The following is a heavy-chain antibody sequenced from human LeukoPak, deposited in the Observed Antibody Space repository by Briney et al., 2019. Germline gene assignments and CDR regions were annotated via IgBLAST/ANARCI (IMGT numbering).Heavy chain of an antibody. J-gene: IGHJ5*02. CDR1: GGSISTNGYY. Sequence: SETLSLTCTVSGGSISTNGYYWGWIRQPPGKGLEWVASIYFIGSTYYNPSLTSRVTISVDTSKNQFSLKLTSVTAADTAAYYCARTGSGIFNWFDPWGQGTLVTVSS. CDR2: IYFIGST. CDR3: ARTGSGIFNWFDP. V-gene: IGHV4-39*07. D-gene: IGHD3-10*01.